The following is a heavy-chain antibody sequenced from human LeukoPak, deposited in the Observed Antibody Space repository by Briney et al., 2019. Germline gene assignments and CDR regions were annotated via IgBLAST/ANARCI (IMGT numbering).Heavy chain of an antibody. J-gene: IGHJ6*02. CDR3: ARDRGWKYHYGMDV. D-gene: IGHD1-1*01. CDR2: IYYSGST. Sequence: SETLSLTCTVSGGSISSYYWSWIRQPPGKGLEWIGYIYYSGSTNYNPSLKSRVTISVDTSKNQFSLKLSSVTAADTAVYYCARDRGWKYHYGMDVWGQGTTVTVSS. CDR1: GGSISSYY. V-gene: IGHV4-59*01.